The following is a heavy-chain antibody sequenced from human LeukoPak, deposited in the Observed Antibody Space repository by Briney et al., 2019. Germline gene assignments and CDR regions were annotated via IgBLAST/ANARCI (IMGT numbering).Heavy chain of an antibody. V-gene: IGHV4-39*07. Sequence: SETLSLTCTVSGGSISSRPYYWGWVHQPPGKGLEWIGTISYSGSTYYNPSLKSRVTISVDTSKNQFSLKLSSVTAADTAVYYCAVEYCSGGSCYQNWFDPWGQGTLVTVSS. D-gene: IGHD2-15*01. CDR1: GGSISSRPYY. CDR2: ISYSGST. J-gene: IGHJ5*02. CDR3: AVEYCSGGSCYQNWFDP.